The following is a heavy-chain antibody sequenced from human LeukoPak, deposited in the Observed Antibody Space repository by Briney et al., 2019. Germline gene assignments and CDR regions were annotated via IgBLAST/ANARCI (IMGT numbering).Heavy chain of an antibody. CDR1: GFTFSDYY. J-gene: IGHJ3*02. CDR3: AKEGRYYYDSSGYLDAFDI. V-gene: IGHV3-11*01. CDR2: ISSSGSTM. Sequence: GGSLRLSCAASGFTFSDYYMSWIRQAPGKGLEWVSHISSSGSTMYYADSVKGRFTISRDNSKNTLYLQMNSLRAEDTAVYYCAKEGRYYYDSSGYLDAFDIWGQGTMVTVSS. D-gene: IGHD3-22*01.